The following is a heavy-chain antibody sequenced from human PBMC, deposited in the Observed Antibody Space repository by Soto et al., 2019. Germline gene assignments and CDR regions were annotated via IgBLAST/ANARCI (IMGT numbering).Heavy chain of an antibody. V-gene: IGHV3-33*01. CDR2: IWYDGSNK. D-gene: IGHD6-19*01. Sequence: QVQLVESGGGVVQPGRSLRLSCAASGFTFSSYGMHWVRQAPGKGLEWVAGIWYDGSNKYYADSVKGRFTISRDNSKNSLYSQMNSLSAEDTAVYYCAGGPPRAVAGIHGMDVWGQGTTVTVSS. J-gene: IGHJ6*02. CDR3: AGGPPRAVAGIHGMDV. CDR1: GFTFSSYG.